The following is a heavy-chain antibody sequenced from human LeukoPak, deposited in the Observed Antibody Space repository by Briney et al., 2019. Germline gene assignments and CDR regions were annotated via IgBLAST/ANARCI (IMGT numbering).Heavy chain of an antibody. Sequence: SVPTLVNPTQTLTLTCTFSGFSLSTSGVGVGWIPQPPGKALEWLALIYWDDDKSYSPSLKSRLAITKDTSKNQVVLTMTNMDPVDTATYYCAHFGFKGYCSSTSCYAANAFDIWGQGTLVTVSS. V-gene: IGHV2-5*02. CDR1: GFSLSTSGVG. CDR2: IYWDDDK. D-gene: IGHD2-2*01. CDR3: AHFGFKGYCSSTSCYAANAFDI. J-gene: IGHJ3*02.